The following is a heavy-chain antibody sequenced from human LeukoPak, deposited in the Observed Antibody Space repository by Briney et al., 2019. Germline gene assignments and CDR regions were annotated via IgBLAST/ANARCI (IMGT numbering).Heavy chain of an antibody. CDR2: IYYSGST. CDR3: ARVSSSWTNWFDP. Sequence: SETLSLTCTVSGGSISSGGYYWSWIRQHPGKGLEWIGYIYYSGSTYYNPSLKSRVTISVDTSKNQFSLKLSSVTAADTAVYYCARVSSSWTNWFDPWGQGTLVTVSS. D-gene: IGHD6-13*01. J-gene: IGHJ5*02. CDR1: GGSISSGGYY. V-gene: IGHV4-31*03.